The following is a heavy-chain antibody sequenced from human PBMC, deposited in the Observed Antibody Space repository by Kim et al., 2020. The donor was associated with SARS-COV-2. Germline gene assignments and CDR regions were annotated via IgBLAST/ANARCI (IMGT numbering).Heavy chain of an antibody. CDR2: ISDSGGTT. CDR3: GKGGHANGNYFPEY. D-gene: IGHD1-7*01. CDR1: GFTFSTYA. Sequence: GGSLRLSCAASGFTFSTYAMSWVRQAPGKGLEWVSGISDSGGTTYYADSVKGRFTISRDNCKNTLYLQMNSLRAEDTAVYYGGKGGHANGNYFPEYWGQG. J-gene: IGHJ4*02. V-gene: IGHV3-23*01.